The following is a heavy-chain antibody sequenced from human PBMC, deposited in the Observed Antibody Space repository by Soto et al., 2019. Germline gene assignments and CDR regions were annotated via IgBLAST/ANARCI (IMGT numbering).Heavy chain of an antibody. D-gene: IGHD5-18*01. Sequence: GESLKVSCKGSGYSFTSYWIAWVRQMPGKGLECMGILYTGDSDTRYSPSFQGQVTISGDKSINTAYLRWSSLKASDTAIYYCATVDTYMVTHYWGQGTLVTVSS. J-gene: IGHJ4*02. CDR3: ATVDTYMVTHY. V-gene: IGHV5-51*01. CDR1: GYSFTSYW. CDR2: LYTGDSDT.